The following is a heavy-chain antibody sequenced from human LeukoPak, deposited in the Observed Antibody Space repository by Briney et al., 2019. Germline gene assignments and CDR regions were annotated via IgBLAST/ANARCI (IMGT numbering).Heavy chain of an antibody. V-gene: IGHV3-23*01. CDR1: GFTFSSYA. CDR2: ISGSGGST. Sequence: GGSLRLSCAASGFTFSSYAMSWVRQAPGKGLEWVSAISGSGGSTYYADSVKGRFTISRDNSKNTLYLQMNSLRAEDTAVYYCAKDSVVVVAATHRAYLDYWGQGTLVTVSS. J-gene: IGHJ4*02. D-gene: IGHD2-15*01. CDR3: AKDSVVVVAATHRAYLDY.